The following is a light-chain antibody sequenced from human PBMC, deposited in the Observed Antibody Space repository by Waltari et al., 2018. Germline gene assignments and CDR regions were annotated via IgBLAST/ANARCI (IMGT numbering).Light chain of an antibody. CDR3: QQYYDTPFT. J-gene: IGKJ4*02. Sequence: SVLYSSNNKNYLAWYQQKPGQPPKLLIYGASSLESGVPERFSGSGSGTDFTLTISSLQAEDVAVYYCQQYYDTPFTFGGGTTVEIK. CDR1: SVLYSSNNKNY. CDR2: GAS. V-gene: IGKV4-1*01.